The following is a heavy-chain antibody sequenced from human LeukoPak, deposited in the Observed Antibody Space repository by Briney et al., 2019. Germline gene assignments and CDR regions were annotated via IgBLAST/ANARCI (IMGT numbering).Heavy chain of an antibody. CDR3: ARDGIEHGSGSYFTY. Sequence: GGSLRLSCAASGFTFSSYDMHWVRRAPGKGLEWVALISYDGRKDYYADSVKGRITISRDNSKNTVYLQINSLRVEDTALYYCARDGIEHGSGSYFTYWGQGTLVTVSS. CDR1: GFTFSSYD. D-gene: IGHD3-10*01. V-gene: IGHV3-30*03. CDR2: ISYDGRKD. J-gene: IGHJ4*02.